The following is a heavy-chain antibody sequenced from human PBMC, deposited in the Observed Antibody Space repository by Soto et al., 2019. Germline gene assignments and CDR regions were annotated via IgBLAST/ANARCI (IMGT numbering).Heavy chain of an antibody. D-gene: IGHD4-17*01. Sequence: QVQLVESGGGVVQPGRSLRLSCAASGFTFSSYAMHWVRQAPGKGLEWVAVISYDGSNKYYADSVKGRFTISRDNSKNTLYLQMNSLRAEDTAVYYCAIDRGYGDYFASWFDPWGQGTLVTVSS. CDR1: GFTFSSYA. V-gene: IGHV3-30-3*01. CDR3: AIDRGYGDYFASWFDP. CDR2: ISYDGSNK. J-gene: IGHJ5*02.